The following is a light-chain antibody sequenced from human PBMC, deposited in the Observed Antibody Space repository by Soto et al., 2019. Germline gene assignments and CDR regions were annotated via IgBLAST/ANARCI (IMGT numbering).Light chain of an antibody. CDR3: QQHISWPLT. CDR2: DAS. J-gene: IGKJ4*01. Sequence: EIVLTQSPVTLSLSPGERATLSCGASQTVSSGYLAWYQQRPGLAPRLLIYDASSRATGIPDRFSGSGSGTDFSLTISRLEPEDFAVYYCQQHISWPLTFGGGTKVEIK. CDR1: QTVSSGY. V-gene: IGKV3D-20*01.